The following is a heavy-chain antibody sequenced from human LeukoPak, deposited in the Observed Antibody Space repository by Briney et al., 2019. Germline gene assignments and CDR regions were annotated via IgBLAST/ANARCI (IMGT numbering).Heavy chain of an antibody. J-gene: IGHJ4*02. CDR3: AREDYGDYGGCFDY. CDR1: GFTFSSYA. D-gene: IGHD4-17*01. Sequence: PGRSLRLSCAASGFTFSSYAMHWVRQAPGKGLEWVAVISYDGSNKYYADSVKGRFTIPRDNSKNTLYLQMNSLRAEDTAVYYCAREDYGDYGGCFDYWGQGTLVTVSS. CDR2: ISYDGSNK. V-gene: IGHV3-30-3*01.